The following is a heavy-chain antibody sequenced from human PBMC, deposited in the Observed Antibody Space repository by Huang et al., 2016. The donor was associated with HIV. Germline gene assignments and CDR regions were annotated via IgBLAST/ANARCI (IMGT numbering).Heavy chain of an antibody. V-gene: IGHV4-34*02. CDR2: ISDSGST. Sequence: QVQLQQWGAELLKPSETLSLTCAVSGGSFSGHYWTWIRQPPGRGLEWIGEISDSGSTTYTPPLKSRVTISGDPSQSQFSLKLNSVTAADTAIYYCARMFKYDSGGYWGNDAFDIWGQGTMVTVSS. CDR3: ARMFKYDSGGYWGNDAFDI. CDR1: GGSFSGHY. D-gene: IGHD3-22*01. J-gene: IGHJ3*02.